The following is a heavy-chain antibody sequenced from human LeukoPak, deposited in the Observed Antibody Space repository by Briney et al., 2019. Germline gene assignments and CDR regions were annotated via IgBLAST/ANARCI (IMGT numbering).Heavy chain of an antibody. CDR3: ARARAGYYDILTGHNWFDP. CDR2: MYYSGST. J-gene: IGHJ5*02. CDR1: GGSITSGDYY. Sequence: SETLSLTCTVSGGSITSGDYYWSWIRQPPGKGLEWIAYMYYSGSTYYNPSLKSRVTISVDTSKNQFSLKLSSVTAADTAVYYCARARAGYYDILTGHNWFDPWGQGTLVTVSS. V-gene: IGHV4-30-4*01. D-gene: IGHD3-9*01.